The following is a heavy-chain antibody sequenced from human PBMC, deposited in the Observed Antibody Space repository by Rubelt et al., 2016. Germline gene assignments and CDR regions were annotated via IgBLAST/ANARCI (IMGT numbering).Heavy chain of an antibody. CDR1: GGSISSSSYY. V-gene: IGHV4-39*07. D-gene: IGHD2-15*01. CDR3: VRDGPDGGSPHVYYYGMDV. Sequence: QLQLQESGPGLVKPSETLSLTCTVSGGSISSSSYYWGWIRQPPGKGLEWIGSIYYSGSTYYNPSLNSRVPISMDSSKIQCSLKLSSLTAADTAVYYCVRDGPDGGSPHVYYYGMDVWGQGTTVTVSS. CDR2: IYYSGST. J-gene: IGHJ6*02.